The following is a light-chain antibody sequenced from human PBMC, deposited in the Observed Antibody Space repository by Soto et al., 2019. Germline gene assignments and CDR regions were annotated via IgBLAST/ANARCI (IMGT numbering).Light chain of an antibody. V-gene: IGKV1-27*01. Sequence: DIQMTQSPSSLSASVGDRVTITCRASQGISNYLAWYQQKPGKVPKLLIYAASTLQSGVPSRFSGSGSGTDFTLTISSLQPEDVATSYWHKYNSGQWTFGQGTKVEIK. CDR2: AAS. J-gene: IGKJ1*01. CDR3: HKYNSGQWT. CDR1: QGISNY.